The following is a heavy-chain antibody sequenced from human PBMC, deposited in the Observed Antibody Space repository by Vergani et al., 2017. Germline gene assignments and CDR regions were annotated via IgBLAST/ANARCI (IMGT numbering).Heavy chain of an antibody. Sequence: QITLKESGPTLVKPTQTLTLTCTFSGFSLSTSGVGVGWIRQPPGKALEWLALIYWDDDKRYSPSLKSRLTITKDTSKNQVVLTMTNMDPVDTPTYYCAHRRWFGDAFDIWGQGTMVTVSS. V-gene: IGHV2-5*02. CDR1: GFSLSTSGVG. D-gene: IGHD3-10*01. J-gene: IGHJ3*02. CDR2: IYWDDDK. CDR3: AHRRWFGDAFDI.